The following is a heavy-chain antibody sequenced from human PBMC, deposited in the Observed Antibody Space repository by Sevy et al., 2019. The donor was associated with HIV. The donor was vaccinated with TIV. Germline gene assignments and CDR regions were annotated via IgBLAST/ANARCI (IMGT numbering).Heavy chain of an antibody. CDR3: ARGGGNGRYYFDY. J-gene: IGHJ4*02. Sequence: ASVKVSCKASGGTFSSYGISWVRQAPGQWLEWMGGIIPILGTVNYAQKFQGRVTITADESTKTAYMELSSLRSEDTAVYYCARGGGNGRYYFDYWGQETLVTVS. V-gene: IGHV1-69*13. CDR2: IIPILGTV. D-gene: IGHD2-8*01. CDR1: GGTFSSYG.